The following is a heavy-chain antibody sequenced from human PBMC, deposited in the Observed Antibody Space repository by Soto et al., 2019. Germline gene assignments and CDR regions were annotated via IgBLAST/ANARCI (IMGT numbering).Heavy chain of an antibody. CDR1: GFTFSSYA. V-gene: IGHV3-30-3*01. D-gene: IGHD3-22*01. CDR2: ISYDGSNK. Sequence: GGSLGLSCAASGFTFSSYAMHWVRQAPGKGLEWVAVISYDGSNKYYADSVKGRFTISRDNSKNTLYLQMNSLRAEDTAVYYCARTELMGYYYDSSGYGPFDYWGQGTLVTVSS. CDR3: ARTELMGYYYDSSGYGPFDY. J-gene: IGHJ4*02.